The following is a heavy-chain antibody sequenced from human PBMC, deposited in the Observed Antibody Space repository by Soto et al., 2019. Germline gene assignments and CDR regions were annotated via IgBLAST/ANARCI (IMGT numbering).Heavy chain of an antibody. Sequence: QVHLVQSGAEVKKPGASVRLSCKASGYTFTSYSLHWLRQAPGQGLEWMGWINASDGSTKYSEHLQGRVTITLDTSATSVFVELTGLKSEDTALSYCARTEWFPPDFDYWGQGTVVSVSS. CDR3: ARTEWFPPDFDY. CDR2: INASDGST. D-gene: IGHD3-3*01. CDR1: GYTFTSYS. V-gene: IGHV1-3*01. J-gene: IGHJ4*02.